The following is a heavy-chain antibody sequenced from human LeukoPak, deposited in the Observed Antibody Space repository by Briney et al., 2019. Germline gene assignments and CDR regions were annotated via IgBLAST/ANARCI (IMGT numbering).Heavy chain of an antibody. D-gene: IGHD3-10*01. V-gene: IGHV3-21*01. Sequence: KSGRSLRLSCAASGFTFSSYGMHWVRQAPGKGLEWVSSISASSAYMYYAASVKGRHTISRDNAKNSLYLQMNSLRAEDTAVYYCARDFSETLGVWGQGTLVTVSS. CDR1: GFTFSSYG. CDR3: ARDFSETLGV. J-gene: IGHJ4*02. CDR2: ISASSAYM.